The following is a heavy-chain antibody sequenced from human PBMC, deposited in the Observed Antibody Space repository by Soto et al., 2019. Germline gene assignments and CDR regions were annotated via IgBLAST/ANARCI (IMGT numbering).Heavy chain of an antibody. J-gene: IGHJ3*01. V-gene: IGHV3-7*01. D-gene: IGHD2-15*01. CDR2: IKQDGSEK. Sequence: GGSLRLSCAATGFTSSSYWMSWVRQAPGKGLEWVANIKQDGSEKYYVDSVKGRFTISRDNAKNSLYLQMNSLRAEDTAVYYCARSGAAAAFDVWGQGTMVTVSS. CDR3: ARSGAAAAFDV. CDR1: GFTSSSYW.